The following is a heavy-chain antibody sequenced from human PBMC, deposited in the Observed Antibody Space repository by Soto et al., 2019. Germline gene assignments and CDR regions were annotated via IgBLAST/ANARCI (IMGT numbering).Heavy chain of an antibody. CDR1: GFTFSDYY. J-gene: IGHJ4*02. CDR3: ASGTKGAFFVY. V-gene: IGHV3-11*01. Sequence: QVQLVESGGGLVQPGGSLRISWAASGFTFSDYYMSWIRQAPGKGLEWVSYISSRSSTIFYADSVKVRFTISRDNVKNSLYLQMHSLRAEDPAVYYCASGTKGAFFVYWGQGIRVTVSS. CDR2: ISSRSSTI. D-gene: IGHD2-8*01.